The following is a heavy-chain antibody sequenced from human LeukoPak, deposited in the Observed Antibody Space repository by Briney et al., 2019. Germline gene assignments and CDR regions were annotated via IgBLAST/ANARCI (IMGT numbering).Heavy chain of an antibody. CDR1: GYTFTSYD. J-gene: IGHJ4*02. V-gene: IGHV1-8*01. CDR3: ARGRLTWRRVYCSGGSCRAFDY. Sequence: ASVKVSCKASGYTFTSYDINWERQATGQGLEWMGWMNPNSGNTGYAQKFQGRVTMTRNTSISTAYMELSSLRSEDTAVYYCARGRLTWRRVYCSGGSCRAFDYWGQGTLVTVSS. D-gene: IGHD2-15*01. CDR2: MNPNSGNT.